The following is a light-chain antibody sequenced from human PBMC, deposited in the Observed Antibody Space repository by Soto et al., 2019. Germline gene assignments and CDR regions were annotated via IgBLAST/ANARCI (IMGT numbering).Light chain of an antibody. CDR2: EVS. CDR3: SSYTSSSTSYV. J-gene: IGLJ1*01. CDR1: SSDVGGYNY. Sequence: QSALTQPASVSGSPGQSVTISCTGTSSDVGGYNYVSWYQQHPGKAPKLIIYEVSDRPSGVSSRFSGSKSGNTASLTISGLQAEDEADYYCSSYTSSSTSYVFGTGTKVPVL. V-gene: IGLV2-14*01.